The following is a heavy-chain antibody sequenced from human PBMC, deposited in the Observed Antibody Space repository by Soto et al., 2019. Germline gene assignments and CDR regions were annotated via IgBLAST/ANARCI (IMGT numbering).Heavy chain of an antibody. D-gene: IGHD3-10*01. Sequence: GGSLRLSCAASGFTLSNTWMTWVRQAPGKGLEWVGRIASKTDGGSADYGAPVRGRFTISRDDLEDTLHLQMDSLTTEDTAVYYCVQMGRGYFNSWGRGTLVTVSS. CDR2: IASKTDGGSA. J-gene: IGHJ4*02. CDR1: GFTLSNTW. V-gene: IGHV3-15*04. CDR3: VQMGRGYFNS.